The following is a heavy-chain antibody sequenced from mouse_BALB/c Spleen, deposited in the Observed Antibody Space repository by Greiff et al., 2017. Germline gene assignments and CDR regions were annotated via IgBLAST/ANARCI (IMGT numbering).Heavy chain of an antibody. CDR3: VRSKYYFDD. Sequence: VKLVESGPGLVAPSQSLSITCTVSGFSLTSYDISWVRQPPGKGLEWLGVIWTGGGTNYNSAFMSRLSISKDNSKSQVFLKMNSLQTDDTAIYYCVRSKYYFDDWGQGTTLTVSS. CDR1: GFSLTSYD. J-gene: IGHJ2*01. CDR2: IWTGGGT. V-gene: IGHV2-9-2*01.